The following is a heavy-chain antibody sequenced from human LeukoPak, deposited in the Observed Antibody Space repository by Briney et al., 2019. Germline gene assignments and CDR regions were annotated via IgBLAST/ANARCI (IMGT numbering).Heavy chain of an antibody. CDR1: GFTFNNYG. CDR2: ISDDGRNK. J-gene: IGHJ4*02. D-gene: IGHD6-13*01. V-gene: IGHV3-30*18. Sequence: GRSLRLSCAASGFTFNNYGMHYVRQAPGKGLEWVAVISDDGRNKNYADSVKGRFTISRDSSNNTLYLQMNSLRAEDTGVYFCAKDRETTASGTFDFGGQGTLVTVSS. CDR3: AKDRETTASGTFDF.